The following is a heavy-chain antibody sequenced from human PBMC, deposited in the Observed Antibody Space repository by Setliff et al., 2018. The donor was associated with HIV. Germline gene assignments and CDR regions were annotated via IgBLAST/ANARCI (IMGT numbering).Heavy chain of an antibody. D-gene: IGHD3-10*01. CDR2: VYHSGTGTI. Sequence: PSETLSLTCTVSGGSISSHYWSWIRQSPGNGLEWIGYVYHSGTGTIRYNPSLKSRVTISVDTFKSQFSLKLNSMTAADTAVYYCARGGYYYDSGSSFDSWGQGTLVTVSS. CDR1: GGSISSHY. V-gene: IGHV4-59*11. CDR3: ARGGYYYDSGSSFDS. J-gene: IGHJ4*02.